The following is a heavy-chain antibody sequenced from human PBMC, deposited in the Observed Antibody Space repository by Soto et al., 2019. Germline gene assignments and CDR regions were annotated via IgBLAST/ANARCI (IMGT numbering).Heavy chain of an antibody. CDR1: GGSISSYY. CDR3: TRGGDPYKTGH. CDR2: IYHSGST. D-gene: IGHD2-21*01. Sequence: SETLSLTCTVSGGSISSYYWSWIRQTAGKGLEWLAYIYHSGSTNYNPSLKGRVTMSVDTSKNQFSLKLTSVNTADTAIYYCTRGGDPYKTGHWGQGTLVTVSS. J-gene: IGHJ4*02. V-gene: IGHV4-59*01.